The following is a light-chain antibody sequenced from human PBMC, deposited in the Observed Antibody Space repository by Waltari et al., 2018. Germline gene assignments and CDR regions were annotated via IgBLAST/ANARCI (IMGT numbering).Light chain of an antibody. CDR1: SGPIASNY. J-gene: IGLJ3*02. CDR2: EDN. Sequence: NFMLTQPHSVSESPGKTVTISCTRSSGPIASNYVQGYQQRPGSAPTTVTYEDNQRPSGVPDPLSGSIDSYSNSASLTISGLQTGDEADYYCQSYDIDDHWVFGGGTKLTVL. V-gene: IGLV6-57*03. CDR3: QSYDIDDHWV.